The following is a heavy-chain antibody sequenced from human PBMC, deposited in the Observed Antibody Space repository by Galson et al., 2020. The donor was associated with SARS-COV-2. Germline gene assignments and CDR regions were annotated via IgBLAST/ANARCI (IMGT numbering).Heavy chain of an antibody. J-gene: IGHJ4*02. CDR2: IDWDDDK. Sequence: SGPTLVKPTQTLTLTCTFSGFSLSTSGMCVSWIRQPPGKALEWLARIDWDDDKYYSTSMKTRLTISKDTSKNQVVLTMTNMDPVDTATYYCARIPTHSSGYYFDYWGQGTLVTVSS. D-gene: IGHD3-22*01. CDR1: GFSLSTSGMC. V-gene: IGHV2-70*11. CDR3: ARIPTHSSGYYFDY.